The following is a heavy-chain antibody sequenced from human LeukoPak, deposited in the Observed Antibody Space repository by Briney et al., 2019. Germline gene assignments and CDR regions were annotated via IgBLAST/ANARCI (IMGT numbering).Heavy chain of an antibody. V-gene: IGHV5-51*01. J-gene: IGHJ3*02. CDR2: IYPGDSDT. CDR3: ARGGWRWLQSFDAFDI. Sequence: GESLKISCKGSGYSFTSYWVGWVRQMPGKGLEWMGIIYPGDSDTGYSPSFQGQVTISADKSISTAYLQWSSLKASDTAMYYCARGGWRWLQSFDAFDIWGQGTMVTVSS. D-gene: IGHD5-24*01. CDR1: GYSFTSYW.